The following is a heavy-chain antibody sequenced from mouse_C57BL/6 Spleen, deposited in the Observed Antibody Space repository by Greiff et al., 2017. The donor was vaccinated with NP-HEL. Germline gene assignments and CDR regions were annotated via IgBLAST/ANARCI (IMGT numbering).Heavy chain of an antibody. J-gene: IGHJ4*01. V-gene: IGHV5-17*01. CDR3: AIITSPYYAMDY. Sequence: EVKLVESGGGLVKPGGSLKLSCAASGFTFSDYGMHWVRQAPEKGLEWVAYISSGSSTIYYADTVKGRFTISRDNAKNTLFLQMTSLRSEDTAMYYCAIITSPYYAMDYWGQGTSVTVSS. CDR1: GFTFSDYG. CDR2: ISSGSSTI. D-gene: IGHD1-1*01.